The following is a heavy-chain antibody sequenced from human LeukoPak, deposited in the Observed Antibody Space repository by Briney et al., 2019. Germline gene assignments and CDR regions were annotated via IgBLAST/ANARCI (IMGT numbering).Heavy chain of an antibody. J-gene: IGHJ6*03. CDR1: GFTFSSYW. CDR3: TRAPSGHYYDSRGSIYYYYYMDV. D-gene: IGHD3-22*01. Sequence: SGGSLRLSCAASGFTFSSYWMSWVRQAPGKGLEWVANIKQDGSEKYYVDSVKGRFTISRDNAKNSLYLQMNSLRTEDTAVYYCTRAPSGHYYDSRGSIYYYYYMDVWGKGTTVTVSS. CDR2: IKQDGSEK. V-gene: IGHV3-7*01.